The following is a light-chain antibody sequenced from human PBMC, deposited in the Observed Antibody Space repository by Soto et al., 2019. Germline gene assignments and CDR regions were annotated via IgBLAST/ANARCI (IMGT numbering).Light chain of an antibody. J-gene: IGKJ2*01. V-gene: IGKV1-9*01. CDR2: AAS. CDR3: HQYNAYPYT. Sequence: DIQLTQSPSFLSASVGDRVTITCRASQGISSYLAWYQQKPGKAPKLLIYAASTLQSGVPSRFSGSGSGTEFTLTISSLQPDDLGTYFCHQYNAYPYTFGQGTKVDIK. CDR1: QGISSY.